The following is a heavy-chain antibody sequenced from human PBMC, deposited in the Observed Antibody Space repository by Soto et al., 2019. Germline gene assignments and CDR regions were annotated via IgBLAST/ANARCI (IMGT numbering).Heavy chain of an antibody. J-gene: IGHJ6*02. V-gene: IGHV3-23*01. Sequence: GGSLRLSCAASGFTFSNYAMSWVRQAPEKGLEWVSLISDSGVGTYYADSVKGRFTTSRDNSKNTLYLQMNSLRAEDTATYYCAKRRVLQGEHSPYYGMDVWGQGTTVTVSS. D-gene: IGHD3-10*01. CDR1: GFTFSNYA. CDR3: AKRRVLQGEHSPYYGMDV. CDR2: ISDSGVGT.